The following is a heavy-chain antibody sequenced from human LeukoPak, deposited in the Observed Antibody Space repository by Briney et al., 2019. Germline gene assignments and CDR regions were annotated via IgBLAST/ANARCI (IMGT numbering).Heavy chain of an antibody. D-gene: IGHD7-27*01. CDR2: IRYDGSNK. V-gene: IGHV3-30*02. J-gene: IGHJ4*02. CDR3: AKDQGNWGSFDY. CDR1: GFTFSSYG. Sequence: GGSPRLSCAASGFTFSSYGMHWVRQAPGKGLEWVAFIRYDGSNKYYADSVKGRFTISRDNSKNTLYLQMNSLRAEDTAVYYCAKDQGNWGSFDYWGQGTLVTVSS.